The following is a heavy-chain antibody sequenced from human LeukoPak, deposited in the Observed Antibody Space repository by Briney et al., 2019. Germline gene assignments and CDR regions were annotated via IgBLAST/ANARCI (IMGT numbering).Heavy chain of an antibody. J-gene: IGHJ5*02. V-gene: IGHV3-15*01. Sequence: PGGSLRLSCAASGFTFNNAWMNWVRQAPGKGLEWVGRIKSKNVGGTTDYAAPVKGKFTISRDDSKNTVYLQMNSLKIEDTAVYYCTSHAAFDPWGQGTLVTVSS. CDR1: GFTFNNAW. CDR2: IKSKNVGGTT. CDR3: TSHAAFDP.